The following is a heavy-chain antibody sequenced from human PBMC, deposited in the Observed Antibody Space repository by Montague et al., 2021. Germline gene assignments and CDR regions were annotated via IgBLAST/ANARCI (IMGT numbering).Heavy chain of an antibody. CDR2: IFPDDSDT. CDR3: ARRSSTWPLYYFDY. CDR1: GYSSAPYW. V-gene: IGHV5-51*01. J-gene: IGHJ4*02. D-gene: IGHD6-13*01. Sequence: QSGAEVKKPGESLRISCKASGYSSAPYWIGWVRQMPGKGLEWMGIIFPDDSDTKYSPSFQGQVNISADKSISTAYLQWTSLKASDSAMYYCARRSSTWPLYYFDYWGQGTLAIVSS.